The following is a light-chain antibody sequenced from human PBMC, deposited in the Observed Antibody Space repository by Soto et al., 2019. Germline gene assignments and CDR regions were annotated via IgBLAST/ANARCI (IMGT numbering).Light chain of an antibody. CDR2: EVR. CDR1: RRDVGDYNL. Sequence: QSALTQPASVSGSAGQSITISCSGTRRDVGDYNLVSWYQQHPGTAPKLIIYEVRNRPSGISSRFSGSRSGNTASLTISGLQPADEGAYYCSAYTARSTLVFGGGTKLTVL. V-gene: IGLV2-14*01. CDR3: SAYTARSTLV. J-gene: IGLJ3*02.